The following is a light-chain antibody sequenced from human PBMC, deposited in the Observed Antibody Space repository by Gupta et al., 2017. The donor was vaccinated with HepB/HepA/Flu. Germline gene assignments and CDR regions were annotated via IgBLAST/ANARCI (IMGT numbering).Light chain of an antibody. Sequence: QSVLTQPPSVSGAPGQRVTISCTGSSSNIGAGYDVHWYQQLPGTAPKLLIYENTNRPAGVPDRFSGSKSGTAASLAITGLQAEDEADYYCQSYDSSLSDVFGTGTKVTVL. CDR3: QSYDSSLSDV. J-gene: IGLJ1*01. CDR2: ENT. V-gene: IGLV1-40*01. CDR1: SSNIGAGYD.